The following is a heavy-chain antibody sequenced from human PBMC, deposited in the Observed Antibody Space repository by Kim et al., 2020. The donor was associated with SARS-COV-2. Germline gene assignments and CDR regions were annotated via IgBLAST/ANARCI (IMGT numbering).Heavy chain of an antibody. Sequence: GGSLRLSCAASGFTFSSFAMNWVRQTSAKGLEWVSAISGSGEITYYSDSVKGRFSISRDNSNNTLYLNMGSLRVDYTAVYYCAKMGIGAAAARYRFDPWGQGALVTVAS. CDR3: AKMGIGAAAARYRFDP. CDR1: GFTFSSFA. CDR2: ISGSGEIT. V-gene: IGHV3-23*01. D-gene: IGHD6-13*01. J-gene: IGHJ5*02.